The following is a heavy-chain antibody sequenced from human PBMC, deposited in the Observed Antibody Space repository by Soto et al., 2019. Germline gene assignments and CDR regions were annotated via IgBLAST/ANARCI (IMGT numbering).Heavy chain of an antibody. J-gene: IGHJ6*04. CDR3: ARDEYGDV. CDR1: GFSLSRYA. CDR2: MTDSGTNV. D-gene: IGHD4-17*01. Sequence: EVQLVESGGGLVQPGGSLRLSCVAPGFSLSRYAMKWVRQAPGKGLEWIAHMTDSGTNVYYADSVRGRFTISRDIAKSSVYLQMNSLRAEDTAVYYCARDEYGDVWGKGTTVTVSS. V-gene: IGHV3-48*01.